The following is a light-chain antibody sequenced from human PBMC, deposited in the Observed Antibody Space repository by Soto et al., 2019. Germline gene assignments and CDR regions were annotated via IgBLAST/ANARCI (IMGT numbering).Light chain of an antibody. V-gene: IGLV2-11*01. Sequence: QSALTQPRSVSGSPGQSVTISCTGTSSDVGGYNYVSWYQQHPDKAPKLMIYDVSKRPSGVPDRFSGSKSGNTASLNISGLQAEDEADYYCYSYAGNYRVFGGGTKLTVL. CDR3: YSYAGNYRV. CDR1: SSDVGGYNY. J-gene: IGLJ3*02. CDR2: DVS.